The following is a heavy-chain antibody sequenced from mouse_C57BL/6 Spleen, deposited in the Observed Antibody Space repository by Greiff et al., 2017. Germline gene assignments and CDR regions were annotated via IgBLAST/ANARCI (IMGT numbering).Heavy chain of an antibody. J-gene: IGHJ3*01. Sequence: EVQLQESGPELVKPGASVKMSCKASGYTFTDYNMHWVKQSHGKSLEWIGYINPNNGGTSYNQKFKGKATLTVNKSSSTAYMELRSLTSEDSAVYYCAADGYYGFAYWGQGTLVTVSA. V-gene: IGHV1-22*01. CDR1: GYTFTDYN. CDR2: INPNNGGT. D-gene: IGHD2-3*01. CDR3: AADGYYGFAY.